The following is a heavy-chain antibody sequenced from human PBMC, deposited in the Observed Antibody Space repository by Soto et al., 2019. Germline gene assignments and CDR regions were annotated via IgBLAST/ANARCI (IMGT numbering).Heavy chain of an antibody. V-gene: IGHV4-4*02. CDR3: ARYCGGGSCYLGAFDI. Sequence: NPSETLSLTCTVSGVSISSANWWTWVRQSPGKGLEWIGEIYHSGSTNFNPSLKSRVTISVDNSKNQFYLELTSVTAADTAVYYCARYCGGGSCYLGAFDIWGQGTMVT. CDR1: GVSISSANW. CDR2: IYHSGST. J-gene: IGHJ3*02. D-gene: IGHD2-15*01.